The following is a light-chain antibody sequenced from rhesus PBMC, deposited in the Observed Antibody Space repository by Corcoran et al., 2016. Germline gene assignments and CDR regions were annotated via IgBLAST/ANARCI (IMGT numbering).Light chain of an antibody. J-gene: IGKJ4*01. CDR2: ATS. CDR1: ENVNNY. CDR3: QHSYGTPLT. V-gene: IGKV1-74*01. Sequence: DIQMTQSPSSLSASVGDRVTITCRASENVNNYLHWYQQKPGKVPTLLIYATSTLQSGGPSRFSGSGSWTDYTITIRSLQPEDVATYYCQHSYGTPLTFGGGTKVEIK.